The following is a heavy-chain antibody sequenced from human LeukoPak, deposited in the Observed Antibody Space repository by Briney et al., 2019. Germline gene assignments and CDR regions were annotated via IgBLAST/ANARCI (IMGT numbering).Heavy chain of an antibody. CDR2: MNPNSGNT. Sequence: ASVKVSCKASGYTFTSYDINWVRQATGQGLEWMGWMNPNSGNTGYAQKFQGRVTITRDTSISTVYMELSRLRSDDTAVYYRARASGSYWWFDSWGQGTLVTVSS. CDR1: GYTFTSYD. CDR3: ARASGSYWWFDS. J-gene: IGHJ5*01. V-gene: IGHV1-8*03. D-gene: IGHD1-26*01.